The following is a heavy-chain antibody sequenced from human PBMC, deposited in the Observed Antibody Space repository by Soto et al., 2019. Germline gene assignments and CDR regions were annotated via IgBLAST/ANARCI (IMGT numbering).Heavy chain of an antibody. Sequence: EVQLLESGGGLVQPGGSLRLSCAASGFTFSNYAMSWVRQPPGKGLEWVSTITGSGVTTYYAGSVKGRFTISRENSENTLSQQMNSLRAGETAIYYCTKGEADSGDFRGSSWGQGTLVSVSS. V-gene: IGHV3-23*01. J-gene: IGHJ5*02. CDR3: TKGEADSGDFRGSS. CDR1: GFTFSNYA. D-gene: IGHD4-17*01. CDR2: ITGSGVTT.